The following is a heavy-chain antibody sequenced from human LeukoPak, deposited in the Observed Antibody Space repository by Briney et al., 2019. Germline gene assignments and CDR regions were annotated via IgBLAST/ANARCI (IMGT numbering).Heavy chain of an antibody. CDR3: ARVSSWSRPFDY. V-gene: IGHV3-33*01. D-gene: IGHD6-13*01. J-gene: IGHJ4*02. CDR1: GFTFSSYG. CDR2: IWYDGSNK. Sequence: SGGSLRLSCAASGFTFSSYGMHWVRQAPGKGLEWVAVIWYDGSNKYYTDSVKGRFTISRDNSKNTLYLQMNSLRAEDTAMYYCARVSSWSRPFDYWGQGTLVTVSS.